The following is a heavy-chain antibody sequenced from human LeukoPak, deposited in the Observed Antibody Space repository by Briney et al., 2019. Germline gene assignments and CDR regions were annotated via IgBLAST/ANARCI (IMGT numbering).Heavy chain of an antibody. CDR1: GFTFSSYW. D-gene: IGHD3-3*01. CDR2: IKQDGSEK. J-gene: IGHJ4*02. V-gene: IGHV3-7*01. CDR3: ARWGHYDFWSGYPIYFDY. Sequence: GGSLRLSCAASGFTFSSYWMSWVRQAPGKGLEWVANIKQDGSEKYYVDSVKGRFTISRDNAKNSLYLQMNSLRAEDTAVYYCARWGHYDFWSGYPIYFDYWGQGTLVTVSS.